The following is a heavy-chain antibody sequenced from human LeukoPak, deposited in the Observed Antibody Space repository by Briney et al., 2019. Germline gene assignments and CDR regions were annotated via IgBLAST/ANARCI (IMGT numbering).Heavy chain of an antibody. CDR3: ARRTHCGGDCYTFDY. Sequence: PSETLSLTCTVSGGSISSGTYYWSWIRQPAGKGLEWIGRIYTSGSTNYNPSLQSRVTISVDTSKNQFSLKLSSVTAADTAVYYCARRTHCGGDCYTFDYWGQGTLVTVSS. CDR2: IYTSGST. J-gene: IGHJ4*02. D-gene: IGHD2-21*02. V-gene: IGHV4-61*02. CDR1: GGSISSGTYY.